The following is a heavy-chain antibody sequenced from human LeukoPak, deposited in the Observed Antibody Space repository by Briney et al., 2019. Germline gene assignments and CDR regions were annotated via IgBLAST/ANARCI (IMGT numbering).Heavy chain of an antibody. CDR1: GGSISINNW. CDR2: IHQSGST. Sequence: SETLSLTCAVSGGSISINNWWSWVRQPPGKGLEWIGEIHQSGSTNYNPPLKSRVTIAVDKSKNQFSLKVKSVTAADTAVYYCATSTVVTPRVDYWGQGTLVTVSS. CDR3: ATSTVVTPRVDY. J-gene: IGHJ4*02. D-gene: IGHD4-23*01. V-gene: IGHV4-4*02.